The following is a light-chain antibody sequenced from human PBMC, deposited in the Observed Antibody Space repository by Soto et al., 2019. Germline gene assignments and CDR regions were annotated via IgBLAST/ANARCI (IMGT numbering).Light chain of an antibody. J-gene: IGKJ1*01. CDR2: KAS. Sequence: DIQMTQSPSTLSASVGDRDTITCRASQSVSSWVAWYHLKPGKAPKLLIYKASTLETGVPSRFSGSGSRTEFTLTISSLQPDDFATYYCQHYASFSGTFGQGTKVEIK. CDR1: QSVSSW. V-gene: IGKV1-5*03. CDR3: QHYASFSGT.